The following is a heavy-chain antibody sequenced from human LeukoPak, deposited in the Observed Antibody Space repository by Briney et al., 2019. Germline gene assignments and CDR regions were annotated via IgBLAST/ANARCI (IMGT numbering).Heavy chain of an antibody. V-gene: IGHV1-2*02. Sequence: GASVKVSCKASGYTFTGYYMHWVRQAPGQGLEWMGWINPNSGGTNYAQKFQGRVTMTRDTSISTAYMELGRLRSDDTAVYYCARVVVGATTISWFDPWGQGTLVTVSS. CDR2: INPNSGGT. CDR1: GYTFTGYY. J-gene: IGHJ5*02. CDR3: ARVVVGATTISWFDP. D-gene: IGHD1-26*01.